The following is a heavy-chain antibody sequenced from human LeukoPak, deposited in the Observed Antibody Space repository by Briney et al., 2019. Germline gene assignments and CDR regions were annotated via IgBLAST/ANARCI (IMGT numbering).Heavy chain of an antibody. CDR1: GFTFNNAW. D-gene: IGHD1-1*01. CDR3: TTVGTCNWYAHY. J-gene: IGHJ4*02. V-gene: IGHV3-15*01. CDR2: IKSKTDGGTT. Sequence: GGSLRLSCAASGFTFNNAWMSWVPQAPGKGLEWVGRIKSKTDGGTTEYAAPVKGRFIISRDDSKNTLYVQMNSLKTEDTAVYYCTTVGTCNWYAHYWGQGTLVTVSS.